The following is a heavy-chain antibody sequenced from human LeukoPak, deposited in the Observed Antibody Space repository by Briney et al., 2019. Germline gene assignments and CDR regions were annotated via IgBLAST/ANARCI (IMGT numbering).Heavy chain of an antibody. D-gene: IGHD2-8*01. J-gene: IGHJ4*02. CDR3: TRTVLDCWXGVCYXY. CDR1: GYTFTNYG. V-gene: IGHV1-18*01. CDR2: ISPYNGNT. Sequence: ASVKVSCKASGYTFTNYGISWVRQAPGQGLEWLAWISPYNGNTYSAQTFQGRVTVTADTSTSTAFMELRSLKSDDTAVYYCTRTVLDCWXGVCYXYWGQGTLVTXXX.